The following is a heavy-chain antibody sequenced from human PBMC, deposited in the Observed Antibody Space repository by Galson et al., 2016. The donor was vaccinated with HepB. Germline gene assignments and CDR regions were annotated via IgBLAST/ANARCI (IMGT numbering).Heavy chain of an antibody. J-gene: IGHJ3*01. D-gene: IGHD2/OR15-2a*01. CDR3: SRDTDVRSGCWYYFDL. CDR1: GFTFSHYA. V-gene: IGHV3-48*02. CDR2: ITGKSSASAI. Sequence: SLRLSCATSGFTFSHYAMNWVRQAPGKGLEWISYITGKSSASAIYYAASVKGRFTISRDDARNSLSLQMHSLRDEDTAVYYCSRDTDVRSGCWYYFDLWGQGKMVTVSS.